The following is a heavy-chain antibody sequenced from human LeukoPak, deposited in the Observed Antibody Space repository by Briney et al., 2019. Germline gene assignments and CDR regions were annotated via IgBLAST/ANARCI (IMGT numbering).Heavy chain of an antibody. V-gene: IGHV1-46*01. CDR2: INPSGGST. J-gene: IGHJ6*02. CDR1: GYTFTNYY. CDR3: ARDRAPVAAAGGRSYGVDV. Sequence: ASVTVSCKASGYTFTNYYIHWMRQTPGQGLEWMGLINPSGGSTTYAQKFQDRVTMTRDTSTSTVYMELTSLRSEDTAVYYCARDRAPVAAAGGRSYGVDVWGQGTTVTVSS. D-gene: IGHD6-13*01.